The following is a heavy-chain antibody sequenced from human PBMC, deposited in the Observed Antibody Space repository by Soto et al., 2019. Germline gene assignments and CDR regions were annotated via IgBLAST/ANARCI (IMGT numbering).Heavy chain of an antibody. D-gene: IGHD2-2*03. Sequence: QVQLVQSGAEVKKPGASVKVSCKASGYTFTSYDINWVRQATGQGLEWMGWMNPKSGNTGYAQKFQGRVTMTRNTSISTAYMELSSLRSDDTAVYYCARGSPGYCSSTICQIYYYYYYMDVWGKGTTVTVSS. V-gene: IGHV1-8*01. CDR2: MNPKSGNT. CDR3: ARGSPGYCSSTICQIYYYYYYMDV. CDR1: GYTFTSYD. J-gene: IGHJ6*03.